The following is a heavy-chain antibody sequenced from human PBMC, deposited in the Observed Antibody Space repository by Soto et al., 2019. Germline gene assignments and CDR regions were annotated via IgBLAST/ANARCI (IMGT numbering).Heavy chain of an antibody. V-gene: IGHV3-53*01. CDR2: IYSGGST. J-gene: IGHJ6*02. CDR1: GFTVSSNY. D-gene: IGHD6-13*01. Sequence: GGSLRLSCAASGFTVSSNYMSWVRQAPGKGLEWVSVIYSGGSTYYADSVKGRFTISRDNSKNTLYLQMNSLRAEDTAVYYYARAPLSYSSSWYGGGYYYYYGMDVWGQGTTVTVSS. CDR3: ARAPLSYSSSWYGGGYYYYYGMDV.